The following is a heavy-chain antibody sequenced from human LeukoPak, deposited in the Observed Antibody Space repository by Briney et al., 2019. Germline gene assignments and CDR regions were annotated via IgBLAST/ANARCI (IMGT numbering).Heavy chain of an antibody. CDR3: ARPGGYSPNDAFDI. CDR1: GFSFTSYW. V-gene: IGHV5-51*01. CDR2: IYPGDSDT. Sequence: LLISGKCSGFSFTSYWIGWVRPLPGEGLEWMGIIYPGDSDTSYSPSFQGQVTISPDKSISTAYLQWSSLKASDTAMYYCARPGGYSPNDAFDIWGQGTMVTVAS. J-gene: IGHJ3*02. D-gene: IGHD5-18*01.